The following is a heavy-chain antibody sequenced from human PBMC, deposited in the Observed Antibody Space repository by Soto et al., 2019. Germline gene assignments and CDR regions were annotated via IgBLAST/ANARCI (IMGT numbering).Heavy chain of an antibody. CDR2: MNPNTGNS. CDR3: ARRAETNGWNGFGADKYYFDF. V-gene: IGHV1-8*01. CDR1: GYTFTRYG. J-gene: IGHJ4*02. Sequence: ASVNVSCKASGYTFTRYGIYWVRQATGQGLEWMGWMNPNTGNSGYAQKFQGRVTMTSDTSISTAHMELSSLRSEDTAVYYCARRAETNGWNGFGADKYYFDFWGQGTLVTVSS. D-gene: IGHD1-1*01.